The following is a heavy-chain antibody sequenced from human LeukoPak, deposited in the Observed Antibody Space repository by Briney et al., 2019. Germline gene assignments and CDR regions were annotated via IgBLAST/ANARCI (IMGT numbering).Heavy chain of an antibody. CDR2: IYSDGST. Sequence: GGSLRLSCAASGFIVSSNYMSWVRQAPGKGLEWVSVIYSDGSTYYADSVKGRFTISRDDSTNTLYLQMNSLRAEDTAVYYCARDAISLVRLKGETYYYYYGMDVWGQGTTITVSS. V-gene: IGHV3-53*01. CDR3: ARDAISLVRLKGETYYYYYGMDV. D-gene: IGHD3-10*01. J-gene: IGHJ6*02. CDR1: GFIVSSNY.